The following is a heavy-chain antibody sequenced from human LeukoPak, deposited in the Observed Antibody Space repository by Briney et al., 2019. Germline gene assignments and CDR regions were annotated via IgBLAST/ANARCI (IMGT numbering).Heavy chain of an antibody. V-gene: IGHV4-31*03. CDR1: GGSISSGGYY. D-gene: IGHD3-16*01. Sequence: SQTLSLTCTVSGGSISSGGYYWSWIRQHPGKGLEWIGYIYYSGSTYYNPSLKSRVTISVDTSKNQFSLKRSSVTPADTALYYCARATYYRSRNSYYYRMDVWGQGTTVTVSS. CDR2: IYYSGST. CDR3: ARATYYRSRNSYYYRMDV. J-gene: IGHJ6*02.